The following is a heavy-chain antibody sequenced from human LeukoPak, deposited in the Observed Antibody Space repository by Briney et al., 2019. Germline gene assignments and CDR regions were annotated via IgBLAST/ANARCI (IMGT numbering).Heavy chain of an antibody. D-gene: IGHD5-24*01. V-gene: IGHV3-23*01. CDR3: AKGGLGGYNAVFDH. Sequence: PGGSLRLSCATSGFTFVGNAMSWVRQAPGKGLEWVSGVSGSDGSSHYAGSVKGRFTISVDNSKNTLHLQMNSLRAEDTAVYYCAKGGLGGYNAVFDHWGQGTLVTVSS. CDR2: VSGSDGSS. J-gene: IGHJ4*02. CDR1: GFTFVGNA.